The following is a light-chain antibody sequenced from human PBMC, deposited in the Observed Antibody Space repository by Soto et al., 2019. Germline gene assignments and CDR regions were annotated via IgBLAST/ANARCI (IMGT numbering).Light chain of an antibody. V-gene: IGLV2-23*02. Sequence: QSVLTQPASVSGSPGQSITISCTGTSSDFGNYNLVSWYQQHPGKVPKLILFEVNKRPSGVSGRFSGSKSGNTASLTISGLQAEDEADYYCCSYAGSSTYVFGTGTKVTVL. J-gene: IGLJ1*01. CDR3: CSYAGSSTYV. CDR1: SSDFGNYNL. CDR2: EVN.